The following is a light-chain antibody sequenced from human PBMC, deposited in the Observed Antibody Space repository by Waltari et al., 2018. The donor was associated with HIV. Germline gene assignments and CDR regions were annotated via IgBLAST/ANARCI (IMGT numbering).Light chain of an antibody. CDR1: SSNIGNNY. CDR3: AAWDDSLSGPV. V-gene: IGLV1-47*01. CDR2: RSN. J-gene: IGLJ3*02. Sequence: QSVLTQPASASGTPGQRVTFSCSGSSSNIGNNYVYWYQPLPGTAPKVLIYRSNQRPSGVPARFSGSKSGTSASRAISGLRSEDEADYYCAAWDDSLSGPVFGGGTKVTVL.